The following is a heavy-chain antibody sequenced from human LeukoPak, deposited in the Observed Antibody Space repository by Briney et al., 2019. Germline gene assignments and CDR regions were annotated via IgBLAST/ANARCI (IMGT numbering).Heavy chain of an antibody. D-gene: IGHD6-13*01. J-gene: IGHJ5*02. V-gene: IGHV1-69*13. CDR2: IIPIFGTA. Sequence: SVKVSCKASGGTFSSYAISWVRQAPGQGLEWMGGIIPIFGTANYAQKFQGRVTITADESTSTVYMELSSLRSEDTAVYYCARDPGIAAARRFDPWGQGTLVTVSS. CDR3: ARDPGIAAARRFDP. CDR1: GGTFSSYA.